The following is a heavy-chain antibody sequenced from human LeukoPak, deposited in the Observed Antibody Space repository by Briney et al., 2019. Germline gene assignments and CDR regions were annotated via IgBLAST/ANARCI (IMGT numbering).Heavy chain of an antibody. J-gene: IGHJ6*03. D-gene: IGHD5-18*01. CDR3: AREYRPYYYYYMDV. CDR1: GGSISSYY. V-gene: IGHV4-59*01. Sequence: SETLSLTCTVSGGSISSYYWSWIRQPPGKGLEWIGYIYYSGSTNYNPSLKSRATISVDTSKNQFSLKLSSVTAADTAVYYCAREYRPYYYYYMDVWGKGTTVTVSS. CDR2: IYYSGST.